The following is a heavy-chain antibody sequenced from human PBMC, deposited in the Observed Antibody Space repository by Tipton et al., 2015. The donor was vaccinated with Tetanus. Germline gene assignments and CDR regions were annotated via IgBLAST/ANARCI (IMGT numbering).Heavy chain of an antibody. J-gene: IGHJ4*02. CDR3: ARDPGGVSDY. CDR1: GGSISSYY. D-gene: IGHD3-16*01. CDR2: IYYSGST. V-gene: IGHV4-59*01. Sequence: TLSLTCTVSGGSISSYYWSWIRQPPGKGLEWIGYIYYSGSTNYNPPLKSRVTISVDTSKNQFSLKLSSVTAADTAVYYCARDPGGVSDYWGQGTLVTVSS.